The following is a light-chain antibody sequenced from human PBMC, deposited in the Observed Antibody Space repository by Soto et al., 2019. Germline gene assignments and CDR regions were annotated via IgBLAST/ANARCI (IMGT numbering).Light chain of an antibody. Sequence: EIVMTQSPATLSVAPGERATHACRASQSVSCNLAGYQQKPGYAPRLLIYGASTMATVIPASFIGSGSGTEFILSIISLQAEAFAVYYFQQDHNWPWTFGQGTKVEIK. V-gene: IGKV3-15*01. CDR1: QSVSCN. J-gene: IGKJ1*01. CDR3: QQDHNWPWT. CDR2: GAS.